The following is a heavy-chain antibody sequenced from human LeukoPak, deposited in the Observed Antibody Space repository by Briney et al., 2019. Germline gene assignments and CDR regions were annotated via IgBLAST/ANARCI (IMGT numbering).Heavy chain of an antibody. Sequence: GGSLRLSCAGSEFTLSNYAMSWVRQAPGKGLEWVSFISVSGGTTYYADSVKGRFTISRDNSKTTLYLQMSSLRAEDTAVYYCAREGEYSYGLYYWGQGTLVTVSS. CDR1: EFTLSNYA. V-gene: IGHV3-23*01. CDR3: AREGEYSYGLYY. CDR2: ISVSGGTT. D-gene: IGHD5-18*01. J-gene: IGHJ4*02.